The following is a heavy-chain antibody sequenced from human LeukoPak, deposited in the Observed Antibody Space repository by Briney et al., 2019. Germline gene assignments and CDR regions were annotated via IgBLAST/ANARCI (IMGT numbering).Heavy chain of an antibody. V-gene: IGHV3-53*01. J-gene: IGHJ4*02. D-gene: IGHD2-15*01. Sequence: GGSLRLSCTVSGFTVSSNSMSWVRQAPGKGLEWVSFIYSGTIHYSDSVKGRFTISRDNSKNTLYLQMNSLRAEDTAVYYCAREGYCSGGSCYSGFDYWGQGTLVTVSS. CDR2: IYSGTI. CDR1: GFTVSSNS. CDR3: AREGYCSGGSCYSGFDY.